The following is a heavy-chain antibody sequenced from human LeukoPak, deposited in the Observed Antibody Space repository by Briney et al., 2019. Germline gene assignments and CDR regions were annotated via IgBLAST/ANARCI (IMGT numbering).Heavy chain of an antibody. D-gene: IGHD3-9*01. Sequence: SSETLSLTCTVSGGSISSSSYYWGWIRQPPGKGLEWIGSIYYSGSTYYNPSLKSRVTISVDTSKNQFSLKLSSVTAADTAVYYCARGGDWLLSELDYWGQGTLVTVSS. CDR1: GGSISSSSYY. CDR3: ARGGDWLLSELDY. V-gene: IGHV4-39*01. CDR2: IYYSGST. J-gene: IGHJ4*02.